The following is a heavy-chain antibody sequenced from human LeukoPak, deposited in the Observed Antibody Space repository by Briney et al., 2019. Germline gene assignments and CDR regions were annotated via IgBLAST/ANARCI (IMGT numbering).Heavy chain of an antibody. V-gene: IGHV1-2*02. J-gene: IGHJ6*03. CDR3: ARDFRIVVVVAASRYYMDV. D-gene: IGHD2-15*01. Sequence: ASVKVSCKASGYTFTGYYMHWVRQAPGQGLEWMGWINPNSGGTNYAQKFQGRVTMTRDTSISTAYMELSRLRSDDTAAYYCARDFRIVVVVAASRYYMDVRGKGTTVTVSS. CDR1: GYTFTGYY. CDR2: INPNSGGT.